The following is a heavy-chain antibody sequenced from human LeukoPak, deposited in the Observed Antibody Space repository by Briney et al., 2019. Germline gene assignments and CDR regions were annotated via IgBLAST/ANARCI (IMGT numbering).Heavy chain of an antibody. CDR2: IYYSGST. Sequence: SETLSLTCTVSGYSITSAYYWSWIRQPPGKGLEWIGYIYYSGSTNYNPSLKSRVTISVDTSKNQFSLKLSSVTAADTAVYYCARADTAMVIGYWGQGTLVTVSS. J-gene: IGHJ4*02. CDR1: GYSITSAYY. CDR3: ARADTAMVIGY. V-gene: IGHV4-61*01. D-gene: IGHD5-18*01.